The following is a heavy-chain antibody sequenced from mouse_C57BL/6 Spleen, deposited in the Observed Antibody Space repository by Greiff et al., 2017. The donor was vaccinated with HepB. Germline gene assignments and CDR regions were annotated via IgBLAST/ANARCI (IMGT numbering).Heavy chain of an antibody. CDR1: GYTFTEYT. D-gene: IGHD1-1*01. V-gene: IGHV1-62-2*01. CDR3: ARHGTYYGSSYYWYFDV. CDR2: FYPGSGSI. J-gene: IGHJ1*03. Sequence: QVQLQQSGAELVKPGASVKLSCKASGYTFTEYTIHWVKQRSGQGLEWIGWFYPGSGSIKYNEKFKDKATLTADKSSSTVYMELSRLTSQDSAVYFCARHGTYYGSSYYWYFDVWGTGTTVTVSS.